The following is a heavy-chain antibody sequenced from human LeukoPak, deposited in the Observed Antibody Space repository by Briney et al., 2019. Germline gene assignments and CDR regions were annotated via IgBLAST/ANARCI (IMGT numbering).Heavy chain of an antibody. CDR2: ISSSGNYA. J-gene: IGHJ4*02. V-gene: IGHV3-11*05. CDR3: ARVGRTSIGFDY. D-gene: IGHD1-7*01. CDR1: GFTFSDYY. Sequence: GGSLRLSCAASGFTFSDYYMSWIRQAPGKGLEWVSYISSSGNYANYADSVKGRFTISRDNGKKSLKLQMESLRAEDMAVYYCARVGRTSIGFDYWGQGTVVTVSS.